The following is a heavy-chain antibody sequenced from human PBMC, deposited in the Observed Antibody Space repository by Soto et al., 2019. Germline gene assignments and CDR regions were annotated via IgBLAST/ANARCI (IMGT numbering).Heavy chain of an antibody. V-gene: IGHV4-39*01. J-gene: IGHJ6*02. Sequence: SETLSLTCTVSGGSISSSSYYWGWIRQPPGKGLEWIGSIYYSGSTYYNPSLKSRVTISVDTSKNQFSLKLSSVTAADTAVYYCAXHLTTVVTLAYYYGMDVWGQGTTVTVSS. CDR1: GGSISSSSYY. CDR2: IYYSGST. D-gene: IGHD4-17*01. CDR3: AXHLTTVVTLAYYYGMDV.